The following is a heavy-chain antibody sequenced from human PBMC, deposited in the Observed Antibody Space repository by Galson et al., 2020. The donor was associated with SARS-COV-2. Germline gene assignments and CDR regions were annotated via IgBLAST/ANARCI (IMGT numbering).Heavy chain of an antibody. V-gene: IGHV4-61*02. CDR3: ARGRYEFGDFIPLDY. Sequence: SETLSLTCTVPGGPFSSGSYFWSWIRQPAGKGLEWLGRGYTSGSTNYNPSLKSRVTISVDTSKNQFSLKLSSVTAADTAVYYCARGRYEFGDFIPLDYWGQGILVTVSS. J-gene: IGHJ4*02. CDR1: GGPFSSGSYF. CDR2: GYTSGST. D-gene: IGHD3-10*01.